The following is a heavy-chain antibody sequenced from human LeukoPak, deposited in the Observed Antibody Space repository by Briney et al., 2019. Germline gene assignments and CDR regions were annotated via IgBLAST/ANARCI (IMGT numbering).Heavy chain of an antibody. CDR2: IYHSGST. Sequence: PSETLSLTCTVSGYSISSGYYWGWIRQPPGKGLEWIGSIYHSGSTYYNPSLKSRVTISVDTSKNQFSLKLSSVTAADTAVYYCARDGGVGAQYYFDYWGQGTLVTVSS. D-gene: IGHD1-26*01. J-gene: IGHJ4*02. CDR1: GYSISSGYY. CDR3: ARDGGVGAQYYFDY. V-gene: IGHV4-38-2*02.